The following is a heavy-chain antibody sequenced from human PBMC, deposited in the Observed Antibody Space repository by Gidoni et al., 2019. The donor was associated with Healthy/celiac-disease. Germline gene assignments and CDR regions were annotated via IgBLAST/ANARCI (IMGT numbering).Heavy chain of an antibody. V-gene: IGHV3-23*01. CDR1: GFTLSSYA. J-gene: IGHJ6*02. Sequence: EVQLLVSGGGLVQPGGSLRLSCADSGFTLSSYALSWVRQAPGKGLEWISAISGSGGSTYYADSVKGRFTISRDNSKNTLYLQMNSLRAEDTAVYYCAKSGTGIAVAGRGYYYYGMDVWGQGTTVTVSS. CDR2: ISGSGGST. D-gene: IGHD6-19*01. CDR3: AKSGTGIAVAGRGYYYYGMDV.